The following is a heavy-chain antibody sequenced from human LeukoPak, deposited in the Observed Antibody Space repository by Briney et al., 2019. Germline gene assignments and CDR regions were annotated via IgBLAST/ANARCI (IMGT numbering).Heavy chain of an antibody. CDR2: MNPNSGNT. CDR3: ARGFPPYSSSSEEVDY. V-gene: IGHV1-8*01. J-gene: IGHJ4*02. Sequence: ASVTVSCKASGYTFTSYDISWVRQATGQGVEWMGWMNPNSGNTGYAQKFQGRVTMTRNTSISTAYMELSSLRSEDTAVYYCARGFPPYSSSSEEVDYWGQGTLVTVSS. D-gene: IGHD6-6*01. CDR1: GYTFTSYD.